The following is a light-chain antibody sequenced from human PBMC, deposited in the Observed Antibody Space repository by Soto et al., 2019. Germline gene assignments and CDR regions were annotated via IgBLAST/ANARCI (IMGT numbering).Light chain of an antibody. Sequence: EIVMTQSPATLSVSPLERATLSFRASQSVSSNLAWYQQKPGQAPRLLIYGASTRATGIPARFSGSGSGTEFTLTISSLQSEDFAVYYCQQYNNLPITFGQGTRLEIK. V-gene: IGKV3-15*01. CDR3: QQYNNLPIT. CDR2: GAS. CDR1: QSVSSN. J-gene: IGKJ5*01.